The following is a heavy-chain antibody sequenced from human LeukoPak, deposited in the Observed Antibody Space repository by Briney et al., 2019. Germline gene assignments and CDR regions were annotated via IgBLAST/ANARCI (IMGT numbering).Heavy chain of an antibody. CDR2: ISGSGSRT. D-gene: IGHD3-22*01. Sequence: GGSLRLSCAGSGFTFSSYAMSWVRQAPGKGLEWVSAISGSGSRTYYADSVKGRFTISRDNAKNSLYLQMNSLRVEDTAVYYCARYFNSNGYSSLRGDYWGQGTLVTVSS. CDR1: GFTFSSYA. J-gene: IGHJ4*02. V-gene: IGHV3-23*01. CDR3: ARYFNSNGYSSLRGDY.